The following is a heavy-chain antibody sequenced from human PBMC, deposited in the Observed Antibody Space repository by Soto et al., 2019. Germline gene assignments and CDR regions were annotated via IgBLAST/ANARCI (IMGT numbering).Heavy chain of an antibody. V-gene: IGHV3-7*05. J-gene: IGHJ4*02. Sequence: GGSLRLSCAASGFTFSSYWMSWVRQAPGKGLEWVANIKQDGSEKYYVDSVKGRFTISRDNAKNSLYLQMNSLRAEDTAVYYCARDAYYDSSGYPVYWGQGTLVTVSS. D-gene: IGHD3-22*01. CDR1: GFTFSSYW. CDR2: IKQDGSEK. CDR3: ARDAYYDSSGYPVY.